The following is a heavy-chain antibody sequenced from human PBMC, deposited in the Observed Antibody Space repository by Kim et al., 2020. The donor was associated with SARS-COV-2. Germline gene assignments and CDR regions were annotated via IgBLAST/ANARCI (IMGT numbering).Heavy chain of an antibody. J-gene: IGHJ4*02. Sequence: SETLSLTCTVSGGSISSGGYYWSWIRQHPGKGLEWIGYIYYSGSTYYNPSLKSRVTISVDTSKNQFSLKLSSVTAADTAVYYCARYYYGSGSLPFCDYWGQGTLVTVSS. CDR2: IYYSGST. CDR3: ARYYYGSGSLPFCDY. V-gene: IGHV4-31*03. D-gene: IGHD3-10*01. CDR1: GGSISSGGYY.